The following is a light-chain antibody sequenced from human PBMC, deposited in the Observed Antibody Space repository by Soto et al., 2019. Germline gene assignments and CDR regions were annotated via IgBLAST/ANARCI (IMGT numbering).Light chain of an antibody. J-gene: IGKJ1*01. CDR3: QQYNSPIRT. V-gene: IGKV1-5*01. Sequence: IQMTQSPSTLSASVGDRVTITCRASQSISSWLAWYQQKPGKAPKLLIYDASSLESGVPSRFSGSGSGTEFTLTISSLQPDDFATYYCQQYNSPIRTFGQGTKVDIK. CDR1: QSISSW. CDR2: DAS.